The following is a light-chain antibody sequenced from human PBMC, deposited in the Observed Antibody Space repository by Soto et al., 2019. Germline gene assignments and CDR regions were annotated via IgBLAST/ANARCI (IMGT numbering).Light chain of an antibody. CDR1: QTISRW. CDR2: DVS. Sequence: IQMTQSPSTLSASVGYRVTLTCRASQTISRWLAWYQQKPGKAPKLLIYDVSTLGSGVPSRFRGSGSGTDFTLTISSLQPDDLATYYCQQYNSYWTFGQGTKV. CDR3: QQYNSYWT. J-gene: IGKJ1*01. V-gene: IGKV1-5*01.